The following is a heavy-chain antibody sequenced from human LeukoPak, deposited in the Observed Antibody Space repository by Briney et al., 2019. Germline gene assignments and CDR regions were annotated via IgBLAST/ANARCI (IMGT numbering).Heavy chain of an antibody. D-gene: IGHD3-3*02. CDR1: GYTFTGYY. Sequence: ASVKVSCKASGYTFTGYYMHWVRQAPGQGLEWMGWINPNSGGTNYAQKFQGRVTMTRDTSISTAYMELSRLSSDDTAVYYCARVAADSISPAYRIFDDWGQGTLVTVSS. V-gene: IGHV1-2*02. CDR3: ARVAADSISPAYRIFDD. CDR2: INPNSGGT. J-gene: IGHJ4*02.